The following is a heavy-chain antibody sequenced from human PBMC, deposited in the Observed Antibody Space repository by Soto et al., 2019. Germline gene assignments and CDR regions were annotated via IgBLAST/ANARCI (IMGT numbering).Heavy chain of an antibody. J-gene: IGHJ4*02. Sequence: SETLSLTCAVYGGSFSGYYWSWIRQPPGKGLDWIGEINHSGSTNYNPSLKSRVTISVDTSKNQFPLKLSSVTAADTAVYYCASGGQTIIPKDWGQGTLVTVSS. D-gene: IGHD3-9*01. V-gene: IGHV4-34*01. CDR1: GGSFSGYY. CDR3: ASGGQTIIPKD. CDR2: INHSGST.